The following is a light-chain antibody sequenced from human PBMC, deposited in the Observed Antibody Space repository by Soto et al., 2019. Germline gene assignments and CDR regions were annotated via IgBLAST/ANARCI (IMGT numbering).Light chain of an antibody. CDR3: CSYAGSFTLDV. J-gene: IGLJ2*01. CDR2: EGS. CDR1: SSDVGNYNL. Sequence: QSALTQPASVSGSPGQSITISCTGTSSDVGNYNLVSWYQQFPGKAPKLIIYEGSRRPSGVSNRFSGSKSGNTASLTISGLQAEDEADYYGCSYAGSFTLDVFGGGTKLTVL. V-gene: IGLV2-23*03.